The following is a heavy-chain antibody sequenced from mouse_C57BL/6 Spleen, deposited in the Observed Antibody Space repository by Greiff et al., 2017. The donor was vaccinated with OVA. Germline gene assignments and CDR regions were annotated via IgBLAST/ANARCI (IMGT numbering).Heavy chain of an antibody. Sequence: ESGAELVKPGASVKISCKASGYAFSSYWMNWVKQRPGKGLEWIGQIYPGDGDTNYNGKFKGKATLTADKSSSTAYMQLSSLTSEDSAVYFCAGIVDYYAMDYWGQGTSVTVSS. J-gene: IGHJ4*01. V-gene: IGHV1-80*01. CDR1: GYAFSSYW. CDR2: IYPGDGDT. CDR3: AGIVDYYAMDY.